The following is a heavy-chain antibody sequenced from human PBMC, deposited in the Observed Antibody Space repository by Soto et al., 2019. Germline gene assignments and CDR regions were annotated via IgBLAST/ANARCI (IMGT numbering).Heavy chain of an antibody. CDR3: ARGGTPMDY. D-gene: IGHD3-16*01. V-gene: IGHV1-18*01. Sequence: QVQLVQSGAEVKKPGASVKVSCKASGYTFTNFGISWVRQAPGQGLEWMGWISAYNGNTNYAQNFQGRVTMTTDTATSTAYRELRSLRSDASAVYYCARGGTPMDYWGQGTLVTVSS. CDR2: ISAYNGNT. CDR1: GYTFTNFG. J-gene: IGHJ4*02.